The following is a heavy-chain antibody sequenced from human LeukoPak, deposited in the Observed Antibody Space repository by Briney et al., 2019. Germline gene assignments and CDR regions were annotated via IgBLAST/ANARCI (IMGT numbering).Heavy chain of an antibody. D-gene: IGHD3-22*01. V-gene: IGHV7-4-1*02. CDR1: GYTFTKYA. Sequence: ASVKVSCKGSGYTFTKYAISWVRQAPGQGLEYMGWIDTNTGNPTYAQGFTGRFVFSLDTSVSTAYLQISSLKAEDSAIYFCANCYDSSGFFAYWGQGTLVTVSS. CDR2: IDTNTGNP. CDR3: ANCYDSSGFFAY. J-gene: IGHJ4*02.